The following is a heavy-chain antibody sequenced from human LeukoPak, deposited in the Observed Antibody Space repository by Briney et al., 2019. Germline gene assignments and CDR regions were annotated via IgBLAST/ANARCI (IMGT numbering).Heavy chain of an antibody. V-gene: IGHV1-18*01. Sequence: ASVKVSCKASGYTFTSYGISWVRQAPGQGLEWMGWISAYNGNTNYAQKLQGRVTMTTDTSTSTAYMELRSLRSDDTAVYYCTRGPYYYERSGYYFAQGAFDIWGQWTMVTVSS. CDR1: GYTFTSYG. D-gene: IGHD3-22*01. J-gene: IGHJ3*02. CDR3: TRGPYYYERSGYYFAQGAFDI. CDR2: ISAYNGNT.